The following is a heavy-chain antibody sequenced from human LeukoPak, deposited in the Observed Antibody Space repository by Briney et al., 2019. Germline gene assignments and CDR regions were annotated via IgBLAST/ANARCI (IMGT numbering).Heavy chain of an antibody. D-gene: IGHD3-9*01. J-gene: IGHJ2*01. V-gene: IGHV4-4*07. Sequence: SETLSPTCTVSGGSISSYYWSWIRQPAGKGLEWIGRIYTSGSTNYNPSLKSRVTMSVDTSENQFSLKLSSVTAADTAVYYCARDRGYYDILTGYYPGPWYFDLWGRGTLVTVSS. CDR3: ARDRGYYDILTGYYPGPWYFDL. CDR2: IYTSGST. CDR1: GGSISSYY.